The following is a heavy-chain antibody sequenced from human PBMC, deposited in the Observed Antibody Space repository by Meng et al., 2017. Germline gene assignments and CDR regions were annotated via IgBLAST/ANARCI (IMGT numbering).Heavy chain of an antibody. CDR3: ARNYGSNYYYYYYGMDV. J-gene: IGHJ6*02. V-gene: IGHV4-34*01. D-gene: IGHD4-23*01. CDR1: GGSFSGYY. Sequence: GSLRLSCAVYGGSFSGYYWSWIRQPPGKGLEWIGEINHSGSTNYNPSLKSRVTISVDTSKNQFSLKLSSVTAADTAVYYCARNYGSNYYYYYYGMDVWGQGTTVTVSS. CDR2: INHSGST.